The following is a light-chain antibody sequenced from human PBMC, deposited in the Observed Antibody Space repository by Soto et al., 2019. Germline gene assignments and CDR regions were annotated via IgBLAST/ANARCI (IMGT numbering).Light chain of an antibody. CDR2: SAS. CDR1: QSVTSTY. J-gene: IGKJ1*01. CDR3: QQYGSSSWT. V-gene: IGKV3-20*01. Sequence: EIVLTQSPGTLSLSPGERATLSCRASQSVTSTYLAWFQQKPGQAPGLLIYSASSRAPGIPDRFSGSGSGTDFTLTISRLEPEDFAVYYCQQYGSSSWTFGQGTKV.